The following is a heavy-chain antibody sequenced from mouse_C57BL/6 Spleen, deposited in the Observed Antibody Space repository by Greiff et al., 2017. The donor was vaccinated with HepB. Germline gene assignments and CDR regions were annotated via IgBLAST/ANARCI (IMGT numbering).Heavy chain of an antibody. J-gene: IGHJ4*01. CDR2: ISSGSSTI. CDR3: ARPYDYDDDYYAMDY. V-gene: IGHV5-17*01. D-gene: IGHD2-4*01. CDR1: GFTFSDYG. Sequence: EVKLEESGGGLVKPGGSLKLSCAASGFTFSDYGMHWVRQAPEKGLEWVAYISSGSSTIYYADTVKGRFTISRDNAKNTLFLQMTSLRSEDTAMYYCARPYDYDDDYYAMDYWGQGTSVTVSS.